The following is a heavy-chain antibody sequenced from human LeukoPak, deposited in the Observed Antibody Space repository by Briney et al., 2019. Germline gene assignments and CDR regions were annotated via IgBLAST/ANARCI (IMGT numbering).Heavy chain of an antibody. J-gene: IGHJ3*02. D-gene: IGHD4-17*01. CDR3: ARDKADYGDAFDI. CDR1: GYTFTSYA. V-gene: IGHV1-3*01. Sequence: WASVKVSCKASGYTFTSYAMHWVRQAPGQRLEWMGWINAGNGNTKYSQKFQGRVTITRDTSASTAYMELSSLRSEDTAVYYCARDKADYGDAFDIWGQGTMVTVSS. CDR2: INAGNGNT.